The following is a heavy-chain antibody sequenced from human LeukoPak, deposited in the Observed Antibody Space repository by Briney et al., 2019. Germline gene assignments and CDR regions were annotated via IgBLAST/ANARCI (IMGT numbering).Heavy chain of an antibody. V-gene: IGHV3-53*01. CDR1: GVAGSNSY. Sequence: PGGSLRLSCAASGVAGSNSYMGWVRQAPGKGLEWVSIIYSGDITYYVDSVKGRFTISRDNSKNTLDLQMTSLRAEDTAVYYCTRDSTTFRFGYWGQGILATGSS. CDR3: TRDSTTFRFGY. J-gene: IGHJ4*02. CDR2: IYSGDIT. D-gene: IGHD4-11*01.